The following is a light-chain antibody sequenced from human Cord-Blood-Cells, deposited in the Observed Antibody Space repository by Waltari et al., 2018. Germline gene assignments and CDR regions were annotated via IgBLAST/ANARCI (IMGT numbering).Light chain of an antibody. Sequence: DIQMTHTPSSLSASVGDRVTITSLASQRISNYLTWYQQKPGKTPKLLIYAASSLQSGVPSRFSGSGSGTDFTLTISSLQPEDFATYYCQQSYSTPFTFGPGTKVDIK. CDR3: QQSYSTPFT. V-gene: IGKV1-39*01. J-gene: IGKJ3*01. CDR1: QRISNY. CDR2: AAS.